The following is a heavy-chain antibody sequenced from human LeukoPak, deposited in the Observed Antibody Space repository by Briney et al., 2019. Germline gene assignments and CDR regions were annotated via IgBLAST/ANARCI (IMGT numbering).Heavy chain of an antibody. V-gene: IGHV3-48*01. CDR3: ARDSRGYRRFDY. J-gene: IGHJ4*02. CDR1: GLNFSDHS. CDR2: ISSSGGTI. D-gene: IGHD3-22*01. Sequence: PGGSLRLSCEGSGLNFSDHSMNWVRQAPGKGLEWVSFISSSGGTIYYADSVKGRFNISRDNVNNLLHLQMTSLTADDTALYYCARDSRGYRRFDYWGQGAQVTVSS.